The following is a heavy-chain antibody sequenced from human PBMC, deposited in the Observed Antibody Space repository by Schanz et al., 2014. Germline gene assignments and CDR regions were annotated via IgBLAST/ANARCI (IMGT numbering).Heavy chain of an antibody. V-gene: IGHV3-23*04. CDR2: MIGSGSSV. CDR1: GFTVSRSY. Sequence: VQLVESGGGLVQPGGSLRLSCAASGFTVSRSYMSWVRQAPGKGLEWVSRMIGSGSSVFYADSVKGRFTISRDNSKNTLDLQMNSLRAEDTAIYYCAKDLAAVGVFDYWGQGSLVTGSP. CDR3: AKDLAAVGVFDY. J-gene: IGHJ4*02. D-gene: IGHD6-13*01.